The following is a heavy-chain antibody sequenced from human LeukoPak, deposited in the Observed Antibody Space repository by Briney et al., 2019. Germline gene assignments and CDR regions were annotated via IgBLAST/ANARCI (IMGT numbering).Heavy chain of an antibody. CDR1: GYTFTSYD. CDR3: ARGRGTGWQRYYFDY. Sequence: ASVKVSCKASGYTFTSYDINWVRQATGQGLEWMGWMNPNSGGTNYAQKFQGRVTMTRDTSISTAYMELSRLRSDDTAVYYCARGRGTGWQRYYFDYWGQGTLVTVSS. J-gene: IGHJ4*02. CDR2: MNPNSGGT. V-gene: IGHV1-2*02. D-gene: IGHD3/OR15-3a*01.